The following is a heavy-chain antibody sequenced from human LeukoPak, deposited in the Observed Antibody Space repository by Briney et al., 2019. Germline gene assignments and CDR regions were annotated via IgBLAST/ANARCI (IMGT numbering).Heavy chain of an antibody. Sequence: GASVKVSCKASGYTFTSYDINWVRQATGQGLEWMGWMNPNSGNTGYAQKFQGRVTMTRNTSISTAYMELSSLRSEDTAVYYCAKGIVVVQSYWFDPWGQGTLVTVSS. J-gene: IGHJ5*02. D-gene: IGHD2-2*01. CDR2: MNPNSGNT. CDR1: GYTFTSYD. CDR3: AKGIVVVQSYWFDP. V-gene: IGHV1-8*01.